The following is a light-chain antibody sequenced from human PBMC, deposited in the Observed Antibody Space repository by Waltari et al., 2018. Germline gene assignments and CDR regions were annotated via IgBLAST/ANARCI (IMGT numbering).Light chain of an antibody. V-gene: IGLV2-11*01. Sequence: QSALTQPRSVSGSLGQSVTISCTGTTSDVGRYNYVSWYRQYPGKDPKLLIFDVSRRPSGVPARFSGSKSGNTASLTISGLQADDEADYSCCSYAGGYYVFGTGTKVTVL. CDR2: DVS. J-gene: IGLJ1*01. CDR1: TSDVGRYNY. CDR3: CSYAGGYYV.